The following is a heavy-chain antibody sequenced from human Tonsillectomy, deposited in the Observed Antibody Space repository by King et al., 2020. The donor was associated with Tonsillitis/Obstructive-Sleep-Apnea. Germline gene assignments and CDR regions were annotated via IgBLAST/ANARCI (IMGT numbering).Heavy chain of an antibody. CDR2: ISSSKTSP. V-gene: IGHV3-11*05. J-gene: IGHJ4*02. Sequence: VQLVESGGGLVKPGGSLRLSCAASGFTFSDYYMSWIRQAPGKGLEWVSHISSSKTSPNYADSVKGRFTISRDNAKNSLFLQMNGLRAEDTAVYYCARAPLSGEFDYWGQGTLVTVSS. CDR1: GFTFSDYY. CDR3: ARAPLSGEFDY. D-gene: IGHD3-10*01.